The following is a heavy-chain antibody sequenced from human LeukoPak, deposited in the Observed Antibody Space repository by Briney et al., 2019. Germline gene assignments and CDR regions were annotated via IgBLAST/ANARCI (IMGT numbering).Heavy chain of an antibody. CDR3: ARGEFEPNFDY. D-gene: IGHD3-10*01. V-gene: IGHV4-30-2*01. J-gene: IGHJ4*02. Sequence: SETLSLTCTVSGASVSSGSYYWSWIRQPPGKGLEWIGYIYHSGSTYYNPSLKSRVTISVDRSKNQFSLRLSSVTAADTAVYYCARGEFEPNFDYWGQGTLVTVSS. CDR2: IYHSGST. CDR1: GASVSSGSYY.